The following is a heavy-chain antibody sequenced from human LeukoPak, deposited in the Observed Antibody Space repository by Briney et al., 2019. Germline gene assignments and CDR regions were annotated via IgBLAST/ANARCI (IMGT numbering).Heavy chain of an antibody. CDR2: INLSGGST. CDR3: AREDVVLVDAVRYYYYGMDV. J-gene: IGHJ6*02. D-gene: IGHD2-8*01. Sequence: ASVKVSCKASGYNFISYYMHWVRQAPGQGLEWMGIINLSGGSTSYAQKFQDRVTMTRDTSTSTVYMELSSLKSEDTAVYYCAREDVVLVDAVRYYYYGMDVWGQGTTVTVS. CDR1: GYNFISYY. V-gene: IGHV1-46*01.